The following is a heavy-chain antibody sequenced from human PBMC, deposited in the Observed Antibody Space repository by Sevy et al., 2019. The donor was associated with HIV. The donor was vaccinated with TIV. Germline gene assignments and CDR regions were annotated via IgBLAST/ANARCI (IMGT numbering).Heavy chain of an antibody. CDR2: INHSGST. D-gene: IGHD2-15*01. J-gene: IGHJ5*02. CDR1: GGSFSGYY. CDR3: ASRAVVVVAATGYSWFDP. Sequence: SETLSLTCAVYGGSFSGYYWSWIRQPPGKGLEWIGEINHSGSTNYNPSLKSRVTISVDTSKSQFSLKLSSVTAADTAVYYCASRAVVVVAATGYSWFDPWGQGTLVTVSS. V-gene: IGHV4-34*01.